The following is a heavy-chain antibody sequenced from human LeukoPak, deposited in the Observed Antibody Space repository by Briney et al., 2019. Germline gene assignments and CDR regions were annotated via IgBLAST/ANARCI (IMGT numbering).Heavy chain of an antibody. J-gene: IGHJ6*03. CDR1: GGSISSHY. V-gene: IGHV4-59*11. CDR3: ARRNYGEVGYYYYMDV. CDR2: IYYSGST. D-gene: IGHD4-17*01. Sequence: PLETLSLTRTVSGGSISSHYWSWIRQPPGKGLEWIGYIYYSGSTNYNPSLKSRVTISVDTSKNQFSLKLSSVTAADTAVYYCARRNYGEVGYYYYMDVWGKGTTVTVSS.